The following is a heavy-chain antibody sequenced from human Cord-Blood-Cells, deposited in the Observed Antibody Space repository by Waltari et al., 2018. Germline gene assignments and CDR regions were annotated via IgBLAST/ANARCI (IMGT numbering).Heavy chain of an antibody. V-gene: IGHV3-33*01. D-gene: IGHD1-1*01. CDR3: ARGRQLNYFDY. CDR1: GFTFSSYG. Sequence: AASGFTFSSYGMHWVRQAPGKGLEWVAVIWYGGSNKYYADSVKGRFTISRDNSKNTLYLQMNSLRAEDTAVYYCARGRQLNYFDYWGQGTLVTVSS. CDR2: IWYGGSNK. J-gene: IGHJ4*02.